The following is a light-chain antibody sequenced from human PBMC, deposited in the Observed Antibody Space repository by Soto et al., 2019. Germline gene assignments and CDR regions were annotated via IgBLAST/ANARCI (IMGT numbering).Light chain of an antibody. V-gene: IGLV2-11*01. CDR2: DVT. Sequence: QSVLTQPRSVSGSPGQSVTISCTGTSSDVGGYNYVSWYQQHPGKAPKLMIYDVTTRPSGVPDRFSGSKSGNTASLTISGPQAEDEADYYCSSHAGSSVVFGTGTKVTV. CDR1: SSDVGGYNY. CDR3: SSHAGSSVV. J-gene: IGLJ1*01.